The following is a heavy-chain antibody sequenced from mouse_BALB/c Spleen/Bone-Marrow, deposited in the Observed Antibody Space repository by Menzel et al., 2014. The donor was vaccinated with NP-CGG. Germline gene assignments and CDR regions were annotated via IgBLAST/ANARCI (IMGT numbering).Heavy chain of an antibody. D-gene: IGHD2-1*01. CDR1: GYTFTDYV. J-gene: IGHJ4*01. CDR3: ERWDGNSRYAMDY. Sequence: VQLQQSGPELVKPGASVKMSCKASGYTFTDYVITWVKQRTGQGLEWIGEIYPGSGSTYYNEKFKGKATLTADKSSNTAYMQLGSLTSEDSAVYFCERWDGNSRYAMDYWGQGTSVTVSS. CDR2: IYPGSGST. V-gene: IGHV1-77*01.